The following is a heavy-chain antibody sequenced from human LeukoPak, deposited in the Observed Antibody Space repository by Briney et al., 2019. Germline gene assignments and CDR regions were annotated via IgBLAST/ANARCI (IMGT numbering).Heavy chain of an antibody. CDR3: ARHLSGKLSIAALTDY. V-gene: IGHV4-39*01. CDR1: GGSISSSSYY. J-gene: IGHJ4*02. CDR2: IDYSGST. D-gene: IGHD6-6*01. Sequence: PSETLSLTCTVSGGSISSSSYYWGWIRQPPGKGLEWIGRIDYSGSTYYNPSLKSRVTISVDTSKNPFSLKLSSVTSADTALYYCARHLSGKLSIAALTDYWGQGTLVTVSS.